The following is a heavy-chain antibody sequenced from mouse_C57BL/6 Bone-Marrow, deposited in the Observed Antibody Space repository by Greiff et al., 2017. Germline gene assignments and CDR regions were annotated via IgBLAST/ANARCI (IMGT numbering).Heavy chain of an antibody. CDR2: IRSKSNNYAT. V-gene: IGHV10-1*01. CDR1: GFSFNTYA. J-gene: IGHJ4*01. Sequence: EVQVVESGGGLVQPKGSLKLSCAASGFSFNTYAMNWVRQAPGKGLEWVARIRSKSNNYATYYADSVKDRFTISRDDSESMLYLQMNNLKTEDTAMYYCGRHSKGAMDYWGQGTSVTVSS. D-gene: IGHD2-5*01. CDR3: GRHSKGAMDY.